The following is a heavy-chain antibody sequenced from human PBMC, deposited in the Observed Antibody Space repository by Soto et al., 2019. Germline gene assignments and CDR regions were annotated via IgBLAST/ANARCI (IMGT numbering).Heavy chain of an antibody. CDR3: TRPPSGSYGDDFDY. D-gene: IGHD1-26*01. CDR1: GFSFSDSA. Sequence: XWSLGLSCKVSGFSFSDSAMHWVRQASGKGLEWVGHIRDKANHYATAYAASVKGRFVISRDDSQNTAYLQMSSLKADDTAVYYCTRPPSGSYGDDFDYWGQGTLVTVSS. V-gene: IGHV3-73*01. CDR2: IRDKANHYAT. J-gene: IGHJ4*02.